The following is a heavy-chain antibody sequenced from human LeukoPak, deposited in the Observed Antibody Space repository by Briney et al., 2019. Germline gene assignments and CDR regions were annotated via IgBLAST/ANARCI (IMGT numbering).Heavy chain of an antibody. CDR2: IYYSGGT. D-gene: IGHD2-2*01. CDR3: ARHGFYCSSTSCYRYWFDP. J-gene: IGHJ5*02. CDR1: GGSISSSSYY. Sequence: PSETLSLTCTVSGGSISSSSYYWGWIRQPPGTGLEWIGSIYYSGGTYYSPSLKSRVTISVDTSKNQFSLKLSSVTAADTAVYYCARHGFYCSSTSCYRYWFDPWGQGTLVTVSS. V-gene: IGHV4-39*01.